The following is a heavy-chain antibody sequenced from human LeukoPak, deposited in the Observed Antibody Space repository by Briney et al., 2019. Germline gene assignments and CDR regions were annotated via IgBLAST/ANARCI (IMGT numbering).Heavy chain of an antibody. CDR3: ARDSDIAVAGTGWFDP. D-gene: IGHD6-19*01. Sequence: SETLSLTCTVSGGSISSYYWSWIRQPPGKGLEWIEYIYYSGSTNYNPSLKSRVTISVDTSKNQFSLKLSSVTAADTAVYYCARDSDIAVAGTGWFDPWGQGTLVTVSS. J-gene: IGHJ5*02. CDR1: GGSISSYY. V-gene: IGHV4-59*01. CDR2: IYYSGST.